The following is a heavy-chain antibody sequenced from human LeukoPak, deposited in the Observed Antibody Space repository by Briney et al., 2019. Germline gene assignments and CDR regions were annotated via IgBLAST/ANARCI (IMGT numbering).Heavy chain of an antibody. CDR2: IYSGGST. Sequence: PGGSLRLSCAASGFSFSRSAMHWVRQAPGRGLVWVSVIYSGGSTYYADSAKGRFTISRDNSKNTLYLQMNSLRAEDTAVYYCARGDTPLDPWGQGTLVTVSS. CDR1: GFSFSRSA. V-gene: IGHV3-66*02. CDR3: ARGDTPLDP. J-gene: IGHJ5*02.